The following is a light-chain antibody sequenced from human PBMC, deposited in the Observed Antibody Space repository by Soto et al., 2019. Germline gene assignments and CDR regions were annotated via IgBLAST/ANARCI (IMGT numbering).Light chain of an antibody. CDR2: DVS. J-gene: IGLJ2*01. Sequence: QSALTQPASVSGSPGQSITISCTGTSSDVGTYNFVSWYQQHPGEVPKLMIHDVSNRPSGVSNRFSGSKSGNTASLTISGLQAEDEADYYCSSYTRSTTPLFGGGTKLTVL. V-gene: IGLV2-14*03. CDR3: SSYTRSTTPL. CDR1: SSDVGTYNF.